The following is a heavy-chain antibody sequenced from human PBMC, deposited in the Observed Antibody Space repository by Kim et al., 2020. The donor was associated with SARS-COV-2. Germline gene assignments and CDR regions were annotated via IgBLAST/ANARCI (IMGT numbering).Heavy chain of an antibody. CDR3: ARDVGVGATNWFDP. CDR2: IIPIFGTA. V-gene: IGHV1-69*13. J-gene: IGHJ5*02. Sequence: SVKVSCKASGGTFSSYAISWVRQAPGQGLEWMGGIIPIFGTANYAQKFQGRVTITADESTSTAYMELSSLRSEDTAVYYCARDVGVGATNWFDPWGQGTLVTVSS. D-gene: IGHD1-26*01. CDR1: GGTFSSYA.